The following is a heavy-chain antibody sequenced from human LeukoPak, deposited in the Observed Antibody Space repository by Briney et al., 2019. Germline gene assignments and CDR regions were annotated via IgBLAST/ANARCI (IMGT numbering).Heavy chain of an antibody. CDR3: ARDNRAGYYDSSGYLDY. V-gene: IGHV1-46*01. CDR1: GYTFTSYY. J-gene: IGHJ4*02. D-gene: IGHD3-22*01. Sequence: ASVKVSCKASGYTFTSYYMHWVRQAPGQGLEWMGIINPSGGSTSYAQKFQGRVTMTRDMSTSTVYMELSSPRSEDTAVYYCARDNRAGYYDSSGYLDYWGQGTLVTVSS. CDR2: INPSGGST.